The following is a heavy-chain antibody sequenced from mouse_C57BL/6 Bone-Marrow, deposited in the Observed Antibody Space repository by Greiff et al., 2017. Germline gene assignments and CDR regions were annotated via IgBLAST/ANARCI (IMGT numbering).Heavy chain of an antibody. J-gene: IGHJ4*01. V-gene: IGHV5-4*03. CDR2: ISDGGSYT. D-gene: IGHD1-1*01. CDR1: GFTFSSYA. CDR3: ARGYYGSSYDYAMDY. Sequence: EVNVVESGGGLVKPGGSLKLSCAASGFTFSSYAMSWVRQTPEKRLEWVATISDGGSYTYYPDNVKGRFTISRDNAKNNLYLQMSHLKSEDTAMYYCARGYYGSSYDYAMDYWGQGTSVTVSS.